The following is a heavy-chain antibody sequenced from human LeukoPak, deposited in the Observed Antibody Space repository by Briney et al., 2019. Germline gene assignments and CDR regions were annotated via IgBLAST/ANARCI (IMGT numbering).Heavy chain of an antibody. D-gene: IGHD6-6*01. CDR2: IYYSGST. Sequence: PSETLSLTCTVSGGSISSSSYYWGWIRQPPGKGLEWIGSIYYSGSTYYNPSLKSRVTISVDTSKNQFSLRLSSVTAADTAVYYCARDTHYSSSSGYYYYYMNVWGKGTTVTVSS. CDR3: ARDTHYSSSSGYYYYYMNV. J-gene: IGHJ6*03. V-gene: IGHV4-39*07. CDR1: GGSISSSSYY.